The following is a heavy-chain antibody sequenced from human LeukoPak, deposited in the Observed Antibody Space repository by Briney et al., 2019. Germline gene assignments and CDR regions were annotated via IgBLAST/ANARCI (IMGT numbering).Heavy chain of an antibody. D-gene: IGHD4-17*01. CDR2: ISWNSGSI. V-gene: IGHV3-9*01. J-gene: IGHJ4*02. CDR1: GSTFDDYA. CDR3: ITTTSFYGAKGH. Sequence: GGSLRLSCAASGSTFDDYAMHWVRQAPGKGLEWVSGISWNSGSIGYADSVKGRFTISRDNAKNSLYLQMNSLKTEDTGAYYCITTTSFYGAKGHWGQGTLVTVSS.